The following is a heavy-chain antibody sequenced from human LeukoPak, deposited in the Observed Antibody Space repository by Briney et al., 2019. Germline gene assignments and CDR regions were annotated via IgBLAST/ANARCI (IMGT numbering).Heavy chain of an antibody. CDR2: ISYDGSNK. V-gene: IGHV3-30*18. J-gene: IGHJ3*02. D-gene: IGHD6-19*01. CDR3: AKREAGKHFVGAFDI. CDR1: GFTFSSYG. Sequence: GGSLRLSCAASGFTFSSYGMHWVRQAPGKGLEWVAVISYDGSNKYYADSVKGRFTISRDNSENTLYLQMNSLRAEDTAVYYCAKREAGKHFVGAFDIWGQGTMVTVSS.